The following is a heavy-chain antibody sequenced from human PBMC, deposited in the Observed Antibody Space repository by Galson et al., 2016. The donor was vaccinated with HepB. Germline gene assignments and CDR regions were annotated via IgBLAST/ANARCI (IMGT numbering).Heavy chain of an antibody. V-gene: IGHV1-69*13. J-gene: IGHJ4*02. CDR2: IIPISGTP. D-gene: IGHD2-21*02. Sequence: SVKVSCKASGGTFSNYRIDWVRQALGQGLEWMGGIIPISGTPNYAQKFQVRVTITADESTSTAYMEVSSLRSEDTAVYYCARGGPSNQALLFPEPLRTWGQGTLVTVSS. CDR1: GGTFSNYR. CDR3: ARGGPSNQALLFPEPLRT.